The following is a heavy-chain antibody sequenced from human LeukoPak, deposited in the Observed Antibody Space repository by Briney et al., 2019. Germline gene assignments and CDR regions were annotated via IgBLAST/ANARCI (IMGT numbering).Heavy chain of an antibody. CDR3: ARSGGYYDY. CDR2: ISTSGSTI. V-gene: IGHV3-48*03. Sequence: PGGSLRLSCAASGFTFSSYEMNWVRQAPGKGLEWISYISTSGSTIYYADSVKGRFTVSRDNAKNSLYLQMNSLRAKDTAVYYCARSGGYYDYWGQGTLVSVSS. J-gene: IGHJ4*02. CDR1: GFTFSSYE. D-gene: IGHD4-23*01.